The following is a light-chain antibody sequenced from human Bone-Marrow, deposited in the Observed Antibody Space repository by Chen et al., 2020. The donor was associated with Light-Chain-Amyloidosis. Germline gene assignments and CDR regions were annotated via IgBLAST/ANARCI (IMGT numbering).Light chain of an antibody. CDR3: SSYTITNTLV. CDR2: EVT. V-gene: IGLV2-14*01. J-gene: IGLJ1*01. Sequence: QSALTQPAAGSGTPGRSIPIPCTGTSSDVGGDNHVSWYQQHPDKAPKLMIYEVTNRPSWVPDRFSGSKSDNTASLTISGLQTEDEADYFCSSYTITNTLVFGSGTRVTVL. CDR1: SSDVGGDNH.